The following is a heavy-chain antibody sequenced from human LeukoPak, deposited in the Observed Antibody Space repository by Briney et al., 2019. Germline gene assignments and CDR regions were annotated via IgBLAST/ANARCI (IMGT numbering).Heavy chain of an antibody. CDR2: IYHSGST. CDR3: ARIEAAAGTRYFDY. Sequence: SQTLSLTCTVSGGSISSGGYYWSWIRQPPGKGLEWIGYIYHSGSTYYNPSLKSRVTISVDRSKNQFSLKLSSVTAADTAVYYCARIEAAAGTRYFDYWGQGTLVTVSS. V-gene: IGHV4-30-2*01. J-gene: IGHJ4*02. CDR1: GGSISSGGYY. D-gene: IGHD6-13*01.